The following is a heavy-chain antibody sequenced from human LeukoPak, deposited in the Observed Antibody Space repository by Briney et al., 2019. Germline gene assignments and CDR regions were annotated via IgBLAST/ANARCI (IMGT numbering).Heavy chain of an antibody. J-gene: IGHJ5*02. CDR1: GESIRSTTF. CDR3: ARRGGHSWDVGNWFDP. D-gene: IGHD6-13*01. Sequence: KPSETLSLTCSVSGESIRSTTFWGWIRQSPGMGVEWIASTSHAGISYYNPSLSSRVTVSADSSKNQFSLRLSSVTAADTAVYYCARRGGHSWDVGNWFDPWGQGTPVTVSS. V-gene: IGHV4-39*01. CDR2: TSHAGIS.